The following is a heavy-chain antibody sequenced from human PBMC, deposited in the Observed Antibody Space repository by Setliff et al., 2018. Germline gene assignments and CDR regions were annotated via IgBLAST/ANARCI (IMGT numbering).Heavy chain of an antibody. CDR1: GGSFSNYA. Sequence: ASVKVSCKASGGSFSNYAIIWVRQAPGQGPEWMGGIIPIYGSTNNAEKFQGRVTFSADESMSTVYMELSSLTSADTALYYCARDALYDSNDRNSYYDNWIDPWGQGTLVTVSS. CDR2: IIPIYGST. D-gene: IGHD3-22*01. J-gene: IGHJ5*02. V-gene: IGHV1-69*13. CDR3: ARDALYDSNDRNSYYDNWIDP.